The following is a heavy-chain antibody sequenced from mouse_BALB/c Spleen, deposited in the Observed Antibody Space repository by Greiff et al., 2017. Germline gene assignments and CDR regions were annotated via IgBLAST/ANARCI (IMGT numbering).Heavy chain of an antibody. CDR3: ARRAYYGPWFAY. V-gene: IGHV3-6*02. CDR2: ISYDGSN. D-gene: IGHD2-10*01. Sequence: EVKLMESGPGLVKPSQSLSLTCSVTGYSITSGYYWNWIRQFPGNKLEWMGYISYDGSNNYNPSLKNRISITRDTSKNQFFLKLNSVTTEDTATYYCARRAYYGPWFAYWGQGTLVTVSA. J-gene: IGHJ3*01. CDR1: GYSITSGYY.